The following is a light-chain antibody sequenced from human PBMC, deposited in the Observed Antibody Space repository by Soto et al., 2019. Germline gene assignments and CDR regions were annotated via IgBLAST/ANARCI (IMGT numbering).Light chain of an antibody. J-gene: IGKJ4*02. V-gene: IGKV3-20*01. CDR3: HQYLWSPLT. CDR1: ETVSSSY. CDR2: GAS. Sequence: EIVLTQSPGTLSLSPGERATLSCRAGETVSSSYFAWYQQKPGQTPRLLMYGASYRATGIPDRFSGSGSGTDFTLTISRLEPEDFAVYYCHQYLWSPLTFGGGTKVEI.